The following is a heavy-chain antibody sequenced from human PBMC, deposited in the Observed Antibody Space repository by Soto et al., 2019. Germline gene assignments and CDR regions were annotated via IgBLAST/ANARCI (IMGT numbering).Heavy chain of an antibody. CDR3: ARGIKRDGYRPLLDY. CDR1: GGSFSGYY. D-gene: IGHD5-12*01. Sequence: QVQLQQWGAGLLKPSETLSLTCAVYGGSFSGYYWSWIRQPPGKGLEWIGEINHSGSTNYNPSLKSRGTISVDTSKNQFSLKLSSVTAADTAVYYCARGIKRDGYRPLLDYWGQGTLVTVSS. J-gene: IGHJ4*02. V-gene: IGHV4-34*01. CDR2: INHSGST.